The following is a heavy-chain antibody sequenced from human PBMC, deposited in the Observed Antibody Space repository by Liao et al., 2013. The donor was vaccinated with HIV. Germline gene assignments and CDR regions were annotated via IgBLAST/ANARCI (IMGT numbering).Heavy chain of an antibody. V-gene: IGHV4-61*02. CDR2: MYTSGYT. Sequence: QVQLQESGPGLVKPSQTLSLTCTVSGGSISSGSYGWSWIRQPAGKGLEWIGHMYTSGYTNYNPSLKSRVTISVDASKNQVSLKLTAVTAADTAVYYCVREVYGDYGDSWGQGTLVTVSS. CDR1: GGSISSGSYG. CDR3: VREVYGDYGDS. J-gene: IGHJ5*01. D-gene: IGHD4-17*01.